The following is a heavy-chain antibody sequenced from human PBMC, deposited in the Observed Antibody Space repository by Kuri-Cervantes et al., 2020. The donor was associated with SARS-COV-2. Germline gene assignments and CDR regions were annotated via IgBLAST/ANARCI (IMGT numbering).Heavy chain of an antibody. J-gene: IGHJ4*02. CDR2: IKSKTDGGTT. Sequence: GGSLRLSCAASGFTFSSYSMNWVRQAPGKGLEWVGRIKSKTDGGTTDYAAPVKGRFTISRDDSKNTLYLQMNSLKTEDTAVYYCTTDPSPPYYYDSSGYSGYWGQGTLVTVSS. CDR3: TTDPSPPYYYDSSGYSGY. V-gene: IGHV3-15*01. D-gene: IGHD3-22*01. CDR1: GFTFSSYS.